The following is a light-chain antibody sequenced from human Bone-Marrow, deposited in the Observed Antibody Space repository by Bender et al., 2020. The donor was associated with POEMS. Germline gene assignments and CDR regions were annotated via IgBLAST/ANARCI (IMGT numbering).Light chain of an antibody. CDR2: RND. CDR3: SSWDDRLSGPV. J-gene: IGLJ3*02. CDR1: NSNIGNNY. Sequence: QSVLTQPPSASGTPGQRVTISCSGSNSNIGNNYVYWYQQFPGTAPQVLIYRNDHRPSGVSDRFSGSKSGTSASLAITGLRSEDEADFFCSSWDDRLSGPVFGGGTKLTVL. V-gene: IGLV1-47*01.